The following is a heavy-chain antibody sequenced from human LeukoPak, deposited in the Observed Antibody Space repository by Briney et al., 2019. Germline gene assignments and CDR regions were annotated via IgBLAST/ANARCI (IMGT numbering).Heavy chain of an antibody. CDR3: ATYIMVRGVPGVFDI. J-gene: IGHJ3*02. CDR2: IYYSGST. D-gene: IGHD3-10*01. V-gene: IGHV4-39*01. CDR1: GGSISSSSYY. Sequence: PSETLSLTCTVSGGSISSSSYYWGWIRQPPGKGLEWIGSIYYSGSTYYNPSLKCRVTISVDTSKNQFSLKLSSVTAADTAVYYCATYIMVRGVPGVFDIWGQGTMVTISS.